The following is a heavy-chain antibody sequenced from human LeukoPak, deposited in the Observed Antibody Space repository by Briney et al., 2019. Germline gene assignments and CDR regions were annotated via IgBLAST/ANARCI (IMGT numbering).Heavy chain of an antibody. Sequence: GGSLRLSCAASGFTFSSYGMNWVRQAPGKGLEWVSGISASGGSTYYADSVKGRFTISRDNSKNTLYLQINSLRVEDTAVYHCARGNDSGTYYGDAFDIWGQGTMVTVSS. CDR1: GFTFSSYG. J-gene: IGHJ3*02. CDR2: ISASGGST. D-gene: IGHD1-26*01. CDR3: ARGNDSGTYYGDAFDI. V-gene: IGHV3-23*01.